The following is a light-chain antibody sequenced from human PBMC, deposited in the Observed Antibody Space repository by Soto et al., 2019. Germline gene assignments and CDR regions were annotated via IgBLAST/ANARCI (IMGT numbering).Light chain of an antibody. CDR3: QSYDSSLSTYV. V-gene: IGLV1-40*01. Sequence: QSVLTQPPSVSGAPGQSVTIYCTGTRSNIGAGYDVHWYQQFPGTAPKLLIFGNSDRPSGVPDRFSGAKSGTSASLAITGLQAEDEADYFCQSYDSSLSTYVFGTGTKGTVL. CDR1: RSNIGAGYD. CDR2: GNS. J-gene: IGLJ1*01.